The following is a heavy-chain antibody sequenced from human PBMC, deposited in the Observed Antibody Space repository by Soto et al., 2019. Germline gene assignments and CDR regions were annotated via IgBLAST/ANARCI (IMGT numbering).Heavy chain of an antibody. J-gene: IGHJ4*02. V-gene: IGHV3-33*01. Sequence: PGGSLRLSCAASGFTFSSYGMHWVRQAPGKGRGGVAVIWYDGSNKYYADCGRGRVSISRDNSKNTMYLQMNSLRAEDTAVYYCARDSRSSSSYNEPEGYRGQGTLVTVSS. CDR3: ARDSRSSSSYNEPEGY. CDR1: GFTFSSYG. D-gene: IGHD3-22*01. CDR2: IWYDGSNK.